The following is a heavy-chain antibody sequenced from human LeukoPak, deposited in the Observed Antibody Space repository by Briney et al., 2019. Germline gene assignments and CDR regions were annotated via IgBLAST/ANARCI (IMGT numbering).Heavy chain of an antibody. CDR2: IRSKANSYAT. J-gene: IGHJ4*02. V-gene: IGHV3-73*01. CDR1: GFTFSGSA. CDR3: AKSQLVVYYFDY. Sequence: GGSLRLSCAASGFTFSGSAMHWVRQASGKGLEWVGRIRSKANSYATAYAASVKGRFTISRDDSKNTAYLQMNSLRAEDTAVYYCAKSQLVVYYFDYWGQGTLVTVSS. D-gene: IGHD6-13*01.